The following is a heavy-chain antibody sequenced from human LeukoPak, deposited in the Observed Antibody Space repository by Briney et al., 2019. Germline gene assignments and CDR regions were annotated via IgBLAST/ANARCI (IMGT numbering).Heavy chain of an antibody. V-gene: IGHV4-34*01. D-gene: IGHD3-10*01. CDR1: GGSFSGYY. J-gene: IGHJ4*02. CDR3: ARELLWFGVDY. CDR2: VTHTGGT. Sequence: SETLSLTCSVYGGSFSGYYWSWIRQPPGEGLEWIGEVTHTGGTNYNPSLKSRVTMSVDTSKNQFSLKLSSVTAADTAVYYCARELLWFGVDYWGQGTLVTVSS.